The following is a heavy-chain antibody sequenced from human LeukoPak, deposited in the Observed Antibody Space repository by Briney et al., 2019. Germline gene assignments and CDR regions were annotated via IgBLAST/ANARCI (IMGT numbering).Heavy chain of an antibody. V-gene: IGHV3-30*02. D-gene: IGHD2-2*01. CDR1: GFTFSSYG. CDR3: AKGREKYCTSTSCYHDY. Sequence: GGSLRLSCAASGFTFSSYGMCWVRQAPGKGLEWVAFIRYDGNNKYYADSVKGRFTISRDNSENTLYLQMNSLRVEDTAVYFCAKGREKYCTSTSCYHDYWGQGTLVTVST. CDR2: IRYDGNNK. J-gene: IGHJ4*02.